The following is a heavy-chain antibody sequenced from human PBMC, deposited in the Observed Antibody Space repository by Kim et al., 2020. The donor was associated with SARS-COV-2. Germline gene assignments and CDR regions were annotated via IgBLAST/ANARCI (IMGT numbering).Heavy chain of an antibody. CDR2: ISPSSTYT. CDR3: ARDQEVWYNIDWIRGAPMDV. Sequence: GGSLRLSCAASGFTLGDYYVNWIRQAPGKGLEWISYISPSSTYTNYADSVKGRFTISRDNATNSLFLQMNSLSPEDTAVYYCARDQEVWYNIDWIRGAPMDVWGQGTTVTV. CDR1: GFTLGDYY. D-gene: IGHD6-19*01. V-gene: IGHV3-11*05. J-gene: IGHJ6*02.